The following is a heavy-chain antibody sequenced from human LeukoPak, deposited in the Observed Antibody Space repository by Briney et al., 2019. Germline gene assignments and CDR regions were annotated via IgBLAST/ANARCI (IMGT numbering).Heavy chain of an antibody. CDR3: ARVLGSSGWSFPSALDY. J-gene: IGHJ4*02. CDR1: GYTFTGYY. V-gene: IGHV1-2*02. CDR2: INPNSGGT. D-gene: IGHD6-19*01. Sequence: ASVKVSCKASGYTFTGYYMHWVRQAPGQGLEWMGWINPNSGGTNYAQKFQGRVTMTRDTSISTAYMELSRLRSDDTAVYYCARVLGSSGWSFPSALDYWGQGTLVTVSS.